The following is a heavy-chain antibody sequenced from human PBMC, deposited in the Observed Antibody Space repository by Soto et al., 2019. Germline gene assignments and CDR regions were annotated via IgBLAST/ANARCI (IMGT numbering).Heavy chain of an antibody. V-gene: IGHV4-59*01. CDR2: IYYSGST. Sequence: SETLSLTCTVSGGSISSYYWSWIRQPPGKGLEWIGYIYYSGSTNYNPSLKSRVTISVDTSKNQFSLKLSSVTAADTAVYYCARIAEAGGYYYGMDVWGQGTTVTVFS. CDR1: GGSISSYY. J-gene: IGHJ6*02. CDR3: ARIAEAGGYYYGMDV. D-gene: IGHD6-13*01.